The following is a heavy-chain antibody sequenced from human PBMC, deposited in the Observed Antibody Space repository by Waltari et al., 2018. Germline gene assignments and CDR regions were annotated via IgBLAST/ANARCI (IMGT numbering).Heavy chain of an antibody. J-gene: IGHJ4*02. Sequence: QLQLQESGPGLVKPSETLSLTCPVSGGSISSSSYYWGWIRQPPGKGLEWIGSIYYRGSTYYNPSLKSRVTISVDTSKNQFSLKLSSVTAADTAVYYCARSVRSGGVGYFDYWGQGTLVTVSS. V-gene: IGHV4-39*01. D-gene: IGHD3-10*01. CDR2: IYYRGST. CDR3: ARSVRSGGVGYFDY. CDR1: GGSISSSSYY.